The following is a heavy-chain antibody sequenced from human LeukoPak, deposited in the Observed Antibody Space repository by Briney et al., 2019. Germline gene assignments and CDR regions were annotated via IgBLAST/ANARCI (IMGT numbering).Heavy chain of an antibody. CDR1: GYTFKTYW. J-gene: IGHJ4*02. Sequence: GESLKISCQGSGYTFKTYWIAWVRQMPGNGLQWMGSIYPADSDTRYSPSFQGQVTISADKSISTAYLQWSTLKASDTAKYYCARLGAVARGIDYWGQGTLVTVSS. D-gene: IGHD6-19*01. CDR3: ARLGAVARGIDY. CDR2: IYPADSDT. V-gene: IGHV5-51*01.